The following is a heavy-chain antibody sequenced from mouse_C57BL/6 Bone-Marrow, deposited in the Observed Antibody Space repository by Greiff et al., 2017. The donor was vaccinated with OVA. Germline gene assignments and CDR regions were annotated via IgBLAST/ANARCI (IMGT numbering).Heavy chain of an antibody. CDR1: GYTFTSYG. J-gene: IGHJ2*01. D-gene: IGHD1-1*01. CDR2: IYPRSGNT. Sequence: VMLVESGAELARPGASVKLSCKASGYTFTSYGISWVKQRTGQGLEWIGEIYPRSGNTYYNEKFKGKATLTADKSSSTAYMELRSLTSEDSSVYFCARSLYYYGSDYWGQGTTLTVSS. V-gene: IGHV1-81*01. CDR3: ARSLYYYGSDY.